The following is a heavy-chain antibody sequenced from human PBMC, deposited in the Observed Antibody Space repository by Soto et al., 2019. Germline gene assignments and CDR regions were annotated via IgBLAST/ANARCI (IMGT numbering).Heavy chain of an antibody. CDR2: INPATGNT. Sequence: ASVKVSCKTSGYTSTNYAIHWVRQAPGQRLERMGWINPATGNTKYSQNLQGRVTITRDTSATTAYMDPSSPRSGDTAVYSCARDRDGYNYGTFGMWGQGTMVTV. V-gene: IGHV1-3*01. J-gene: IGHJ3*02. D-gene: IGHD5-12*01. CDR3: ARDRDGYNYGTFGM. CDR1: GYTSTNYA.